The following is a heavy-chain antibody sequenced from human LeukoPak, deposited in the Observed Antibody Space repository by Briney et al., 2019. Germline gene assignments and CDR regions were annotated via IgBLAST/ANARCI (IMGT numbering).Heavy chain of an antibody. CDR2: ISYDGSNK. V-gene: IGHV3-30-3*01. CDR1: GFTFSSYA. J-gene: IGHJ4*02. CDR3: ARDLMDYGDYDYYFDY. Sequence: GRSLRLSCAASGFTFSSYAMHWVRQAPGKGLEWVAVISYDGSNKYYADSVKGRFTIPRDNSKNTLYLQMNSLRVEDTAVYYCARDLMDYGDYDYYFDYWGQGTLVTVSS. D-gene: IGHD4-17*01.